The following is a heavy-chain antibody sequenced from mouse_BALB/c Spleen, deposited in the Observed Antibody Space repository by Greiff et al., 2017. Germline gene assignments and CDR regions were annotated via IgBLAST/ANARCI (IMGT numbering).Heavy chain of an antibody. V-gene: IGHV2-9*02. J-gene: IGHJ3*01. CDR1: GFSLTSYG. D-gene: IGHD2-3*01. CDR2: IWAGGST. Sequence: VQVVESGPGLVQPSQSLSITCTVSGFSLTSYGVHWVRQPPGKGLEWLGVIWAGGSTNYNSALMSRLSISKDNSKSQVFLKMNSLQTDDTAMYYCARALYDGYYVGWFAYWGQGTLVTVS. CDR3: ARALYDGYYVGWFAY.